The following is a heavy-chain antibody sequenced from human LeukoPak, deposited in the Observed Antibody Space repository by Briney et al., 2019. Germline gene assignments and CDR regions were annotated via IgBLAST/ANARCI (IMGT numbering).Heavy chain of an antibody. CDR3: ARDNDKVVDH. CDR2: ITAYNGNR. J-gene: IGHJ4*01. D-gene: IGHD1-1*01. Sequence: ASVTVSCKTSGYTFSNYGISWVRQAPGQGLEWMGWITAYNGNRLYAQRFQGRITLTTDTSTSTSYMELRSLEYDDTAIYYCARDNDKVVDHWGQGTLVTVSS. V-gene: IGHV1-18*01. CDR1: GYTFSNYG.